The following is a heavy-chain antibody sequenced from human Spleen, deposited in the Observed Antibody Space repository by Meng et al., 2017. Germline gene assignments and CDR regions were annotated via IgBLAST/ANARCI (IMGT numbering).Heavy chain of an antibody. J-gene: IGHJ4*02. D-gene: IGHD4-11*01. V-gene: IGHV4-34*01. CDR2: INHSGST. CDR3: ARGPTTMAHDFDY. Sequence: SETLSLTCSVSGGSIRSYYWSWVRQPPGKGLEWIGEINHSGSTNYNPSLESRATISVDTSQNNLSLKLSSVTAADSAVYYCARGPTTMAHDFDYWGQGTRVTVSS. CDR1: GGSIRSYY.